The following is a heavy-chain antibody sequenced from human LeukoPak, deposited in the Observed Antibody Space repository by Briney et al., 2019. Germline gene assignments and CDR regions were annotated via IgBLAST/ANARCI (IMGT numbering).Heavy chain of an antibody. D-gene: IGHD2-15*01. CDR1: GFTFSSYG. Sequence: GGSLRLSCAASGFTFSSYGMHWVRQAPGKGLEWVAFIRYDGSNKYYADSVKGRFTISRDNSKNTLYLQMNSLRAEDTAVYYCARDRVQYCSGGSCYSSDYWGQGTLVTVSS. CDR3: ARDRVQYCSGGSCYSSDY. J-gene: IGHJ4*02. CDR2: IRYDGSNK. V-gene: IGHV3-30*02.